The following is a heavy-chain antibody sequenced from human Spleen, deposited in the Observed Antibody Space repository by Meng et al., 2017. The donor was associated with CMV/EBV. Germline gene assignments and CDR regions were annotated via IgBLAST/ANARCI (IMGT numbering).Heavy chain of an antibody. D-gene: IGHD5-24*01. CDR3: ARGDGYNSAY. V-gene: IGHV3-11*01. Sequence: LSCAASGFTFSDYYMSWIRQAPGKGLEWVSYISSGGGITYYADSVKGRFTISRDNAKNSLYLQMNSLRAEDTAVYYCARGDGYNSAYWGQGTLVTVSS. CDR1: GFTFSDYY. CDR2: ISSGGGIT. J-gene: IGHJ4*02.